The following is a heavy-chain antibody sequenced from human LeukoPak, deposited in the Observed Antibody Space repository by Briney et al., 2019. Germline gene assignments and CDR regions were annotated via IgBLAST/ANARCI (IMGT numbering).Heavy chain of an antibody. CDR1: VFTFDDYA. CDR3: AKDVAAAGTAFDI. V-gene: IGHV3-9*01. CDR2: ISWNSGSI. Sequence: GGSLRLSCAASVFTFDDYAMHWVRQAPGKGLEWVSGISWNSGSIGYADSVKGRFTISRDNAKNSLYLQMNSLRAEDTALYYCAKDVAAAGTAFDIWGQGTMVTVSS. D-gene: IGHD6-13*01. J-gene: IGHJ3*02.